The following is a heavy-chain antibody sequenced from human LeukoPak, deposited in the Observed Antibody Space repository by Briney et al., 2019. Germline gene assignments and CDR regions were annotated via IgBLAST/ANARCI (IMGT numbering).Heavy chain of an antibody. CDR3: ARLLYPLGSSWRYFDL. CDR2: IYPGDSDT. CDR1: GYSFTSYW. D-gene: IGHD6-13*01. V-gene: IGHV5-51*03. Sequence: PGESLKISCKGSGYSFTSYWIGWVRQMPGKGLEWMGIIYPGDSDTRYSPSFQGQVTISADKSISTAYLQWSSLKASDTAMYYCARLLYPLGSSWRYFDLWGRGTLVTVSS. J-gene: IGHJ2*01.